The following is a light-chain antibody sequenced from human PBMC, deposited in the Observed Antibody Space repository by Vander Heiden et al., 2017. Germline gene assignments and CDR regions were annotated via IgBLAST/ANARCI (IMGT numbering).Light chain of an antibody. CDR2: DDS. CDR1: NMGRKS. J-gene: IGLJ3*02. Sequence: SYVLTQPPSVSVAPGQTARITGGGDNMGRKSVHWYQQRAGQAAVLVVYDDSDRPSGIPERFSGFSSGNTATLIIRRVEAGDEADYYCQVWDSSTDHWVFGGGTKLTVL. CDR3: QVWDSSTDHWV. V-gene: IGLV3-21*02.